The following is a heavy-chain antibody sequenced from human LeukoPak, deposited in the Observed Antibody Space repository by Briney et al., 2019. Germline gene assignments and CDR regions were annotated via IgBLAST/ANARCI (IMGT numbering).Heavy chain of an antibody. Sequence: SETLSLTCAVSGYSISSGYYWGWIRQPPGKGLEWIGSIYHSGSTYYNQSLKSRVTISVDTSKNQFSLKLSSVTAADTAVYYCAREEYGDYFIDIWGQGTMVTVSS. CDR1: GYSISSGYY. CDR3: AREEYGDYFIDI. V-gene: IGHV4-38-2*02. D-gene: IGHD4-17*01. J-gene: IGHJ3*02. CDR2: IYHSGST.